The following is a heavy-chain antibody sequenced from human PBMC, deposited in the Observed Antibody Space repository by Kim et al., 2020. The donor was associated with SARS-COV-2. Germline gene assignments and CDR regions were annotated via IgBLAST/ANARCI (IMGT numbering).Heavy chain of an antibody. J-gene: IGHJ4*02. Sequence: SETLSLTCTVSGGSISSYYWSWIRQPPGKGLEWIGYIYYSGSTNYNPSLKSRVTISVDTSKNQFSLKLSSVTAADTAMYYCARWRPGNFDYWGQGTLVTV. D-gene: IGHD1-26*01. CDR1: GGSISSYY. V-gene: IGHV4-59*13. CDR3: ARWRPGNFDY. CDR2: IYYSGST.